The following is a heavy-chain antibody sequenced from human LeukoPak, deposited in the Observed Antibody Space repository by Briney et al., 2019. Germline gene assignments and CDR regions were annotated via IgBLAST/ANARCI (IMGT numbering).Heavy chain of an antibody. Sequence: ASVKVSCKASGYTFTGYYMHWVQQAPGQGLEWMGRINPNSGGTNYAQKFQGRVTMSRDTSISTAYMELSRLRSDDTAVYYCARQLITYNWFDPWGQGTLVTVSS. CDR3: ARQLITYNWFDP. CDR1: GYTFTGYY. V-gene: IGHV1-2*06. CDR2: INPNSGGT. D-gene: IGHD3-10*01. J-gene: IGHJ5*02.